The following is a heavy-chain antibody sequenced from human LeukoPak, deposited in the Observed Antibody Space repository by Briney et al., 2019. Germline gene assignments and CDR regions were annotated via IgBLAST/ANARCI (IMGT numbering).Heavy chain of an antibody. CDR2: MKGGGET. Sequence: PGGSLRLSCVASGFSFSSYAMSWVRQAPARGLEWVSSMKGGGETFYADSVKGRFTLSSDSSRNTVYFQLNNLRVEDTAIYYCAKASWVSSTDAVRWGQGTLVTVSS. J-gene: IGHJ4*02. CDR1: GFSFSSYA. CDR3: AKASWVSSTDAVR. V-gene: IGHV3-23*01. D-gene: IGHD3-16*01.